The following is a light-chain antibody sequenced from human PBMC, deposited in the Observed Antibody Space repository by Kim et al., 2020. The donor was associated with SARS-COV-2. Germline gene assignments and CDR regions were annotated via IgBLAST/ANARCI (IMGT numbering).Light chain of an antibody. J-gene: IGLJ1*01. CDR1: NSNIGSNA. CDR2: SNN. CDR3: ATWDDSLIGYV. V-gene: IGLV1-44*01. Sequence: QPVLTQPPSASGTPGQRVTISCSGSNSNIGSNAVNWYQQLPGTAPKLLIYSNNLRPSGVPDRFSGSKSGTSASLAIRGLQSEDEADYYCATWDDSLIGYVFGTGTKVTVL.